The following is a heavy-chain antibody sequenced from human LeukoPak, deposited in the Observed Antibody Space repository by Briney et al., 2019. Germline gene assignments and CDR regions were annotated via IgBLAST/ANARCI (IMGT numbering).Heavy chain of an antibody. J-gene: IGHJ4*02. CDR2: ISGSGST. Sequence: GGSLRLSCAAYGFAFSSYAMSWVRQAPGKGLEWVSAISGSGSTYYADSVKGRFTISRDNSKNTLYLQMNSLRAEDTAVYHCAKQYSSSWHYFDYWGQGTLVTVSS. V-gene: IGHV3-23*01. D-gene: IGHD6-13*01. CDR3: AKQYSSSWHYFDY. CDR1: GFAFSSYA.